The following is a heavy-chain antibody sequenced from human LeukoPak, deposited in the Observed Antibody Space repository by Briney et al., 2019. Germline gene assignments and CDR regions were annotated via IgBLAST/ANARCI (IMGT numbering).Heavy chain of an antibody. CDR2: IYSGGAT. J-gene: IGHJ4*02. Sequence: GGSLRLSCAASGLSVSSNYMTWVRQAPGKGLEWVSVIYSGGATYYADSLKGRFTISRENSKNTLYLQMNSLRPEDTAVYYCACRTRWPQVAIDYWGQGTLVTVSS. D-gene: IGHD1-1*01. CDR1: GLSVSSNY. CDR3: ACRTRWPQVAIDY. V-gene: IGHV3-66*01.